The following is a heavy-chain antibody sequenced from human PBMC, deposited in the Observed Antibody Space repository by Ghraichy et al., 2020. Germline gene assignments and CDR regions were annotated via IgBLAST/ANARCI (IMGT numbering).Heavy chain of an antibody. CDR1: GFTFSSYG. Sequence: GGSLRLSCAASGFTFSSYGMHWVRQAPGKGLEWVAFIRYDGSNKYYADSVKGRFTISRDNSKNTLYLQMNSLRAEDTAVYYCAKDRDDSSGRHFDYWGQGTLVTVSS. D-gene: IGHD3-22*01. CDR2: IRYDGSNK. CDR3: AKDRDDSSGRHFDY. V-gene: IGHV3-30*02. J-gene: IGHJ4*02.